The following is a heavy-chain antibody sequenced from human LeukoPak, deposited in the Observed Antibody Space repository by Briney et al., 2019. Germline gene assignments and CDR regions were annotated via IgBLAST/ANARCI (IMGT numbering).Heavy chain of an antibody. V-gene: IGHV3-48*03. Sequence: PGGSLRLSCAASGFTFSSYEMNWVRQAPGKGLEWVSYISSSGSTIYYAGSVKGRFTISRDNAKNSLYLQMNSLRAEDTAVYYCARDGSNYYDSSGYYSALFDYWGQGTLVTVSS. CDR3: ARDGSNYYDSSGYYSALFDY. D-gene: IGHD3-22*01. CDR1: GFTFSSYE. J-gene: IGHJ4*02. CDR2: ISSSGSTI.